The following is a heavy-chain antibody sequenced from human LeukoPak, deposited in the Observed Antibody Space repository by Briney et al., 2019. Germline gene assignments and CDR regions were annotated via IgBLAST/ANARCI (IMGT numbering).Heavy chain of an antibody. CDR2: INRSGST. CDR3: ASGYVASDY. J-gene: IGHJ4*02. D-gene: IGHD3-16*01. Sequence: SETLSLTCAVYGGSFSNHYWSWIRQPPGKGLEWIGEINRSGSTNYNPSLKSRVTISVDKSKNEFSLKLNSVTAADTAVYFCASGYVASDYWGQGTLVTVSS. V-gene: IGHV4-34*01. CDR1: GGSFSNHY.